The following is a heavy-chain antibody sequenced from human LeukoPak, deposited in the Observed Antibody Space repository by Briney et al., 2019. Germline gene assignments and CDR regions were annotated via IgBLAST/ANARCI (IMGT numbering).Heavy chain of an antibody. V-gene: IGHV4-4*07. CDR3: ARDQTDDFDL. CDR1: GGSFSGYY. CDR2: IYTSGST. Sequence: PSETLSLTCAVYGGSFSGYYWSWIRQPAGKGLEWIGRIYTSGSTNYNPSLKSRVTMSVDTSKNQFSLKLSSVTAADTAVYYCARDQTDDFDLWGRGTLVTVSS. J-gene: IGHJ2*01.